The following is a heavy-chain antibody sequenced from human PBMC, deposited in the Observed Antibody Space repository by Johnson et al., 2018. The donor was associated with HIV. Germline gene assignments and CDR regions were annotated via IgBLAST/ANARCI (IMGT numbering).Heavy chain of an antibody. J-gene: IGHJ3*02. CDR3: RAAKDSQTHFSIAVVDYLDAFDI. CDR2: ISYDGSNK. D-gene: IGHD6-19*01. Sequence: QVQLVESGGGVVQPGRSLRLSCAASGFTFSSYAMHWVRQAPGKGLEWVAVISYDGSNKYYADSVKGRLTISRDNSKNTLYLQMNSLRAEDTAVYYCRAAKDSQTHFSIAVVDYLDAFDIWGQGTMVTVSS. CDR1: GFTFSSYA. V-gene: IGHV3-30*04.